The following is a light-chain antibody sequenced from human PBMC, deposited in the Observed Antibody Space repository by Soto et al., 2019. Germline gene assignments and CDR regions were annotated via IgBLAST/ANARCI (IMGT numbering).Light chain of an antibody. V-gene: IGLV2-14*01. CDR1: SSDFGGYNY. Sequence: QSALTQPASVSGSPGQSITISCTGTSSDFGGYNYVSWYQQHPDKAPKLMIYDVSDRPSGVSDRFSGSKSGNTASLTISGLQADDGADYYCTSYASSGTPFVFGTGTKVTVL. CDR3: TSYASSGTPFV. CDR2: DVS. J-gene: IGLJ1*01.